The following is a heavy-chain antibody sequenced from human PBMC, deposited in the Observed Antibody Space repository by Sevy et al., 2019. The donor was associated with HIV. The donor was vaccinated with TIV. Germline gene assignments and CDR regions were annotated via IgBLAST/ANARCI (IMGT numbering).Heavy chain of an antibody. CDR2: IRDSGEST. V-gene: IGHV3-23*01. CDR3: ATGGDFWSGYSNDAFDI. J-gene: IGHJ3*02. CDR1: GFTFSSYA. D-gene: IGHD3-3*01. Sequence: GASLRLSCAASGFTFSSYAMSWFRQAPGKGLEWVSTIRDSGESTYNADSVKGRFTISRDNSKNTLYLQMNSLRADDTAVYYCATGGDFWSGYSNDAFDIWGQGTMVTVSS.